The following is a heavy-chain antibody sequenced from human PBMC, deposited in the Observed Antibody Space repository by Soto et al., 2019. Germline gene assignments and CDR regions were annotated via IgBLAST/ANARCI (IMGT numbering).Heavy chain of an antibody. Sequence: QLQLQESGPGLVKPAETLSIKCAVSGGSVSSGNYFWGWIRHPPGKGLEWIGNIYYNGDTYYSPSFKSRVTMPVDTARNQFSLMLASVSAADTAVYYCARRLIVNLNQVHAFDFLGKGTLVTVSS. V-gene: IGHV4-39*01. CDR1: GGSVSSGNYF. J-gene: IGHJ3*01. D-gene: IGHD1-20*01. CDR3: ARRLIVNLNQVHAFDF. CDR2: IYYNGDT.